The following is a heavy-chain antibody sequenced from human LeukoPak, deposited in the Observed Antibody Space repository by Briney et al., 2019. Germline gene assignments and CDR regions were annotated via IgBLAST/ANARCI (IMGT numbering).Heavy chain of an antibody. CDR2: INPNSGDT. CDR1: GYTFSDYH. Sequence: ASVKASCKASGYTFSDYHMHWVRQAPGQGLEWMGWINPNSGDTKYAQKFRGRVTMTRDTSISTAYMDLSRLRSDDTALYYCARARKTRNIYGDYVFLFDYWGQGTLVTVSS. V-gene: IGHV1-2*02. J-gene: IGHJ4*02. D-gene: IGHD4-17*01. CDR3: ARARKTRNIYGDYVFLFDY.